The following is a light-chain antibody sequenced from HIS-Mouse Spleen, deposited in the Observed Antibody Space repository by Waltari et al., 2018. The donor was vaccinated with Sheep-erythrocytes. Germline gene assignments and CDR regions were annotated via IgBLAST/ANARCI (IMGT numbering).Light chain of an antibody. Sequence: QSALTQPRSVSGSPGQSVTISCTGTSSDVGGYNYASWYQQHPGKAPKLMIYDVSKRPSGVPDRFSGSKSGNTASLTISGLQAEDEADYYCCSYAGSSTYYVFGTGTKVTVL. V-gene: IGLV2-11*01. J-gene: IGLJ1*01. CDR2: DVS. CDR1: SSDVGGYNY. CDR3: CSYAGSSTYYV.